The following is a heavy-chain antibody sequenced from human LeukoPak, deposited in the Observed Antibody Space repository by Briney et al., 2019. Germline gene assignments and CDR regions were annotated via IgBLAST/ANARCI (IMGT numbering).Heavy chain of an antibody. CDR1: GFKVDDHC. V-gene: IGHV3-9*01. CDR3: AKGNHHGGHSGLTYYFDS. D-gene: IGHD4-23*01. J-gene: IGHJ4*02. CDR2: IRWDSINI. Sequence: GRSVRLSWAASGFKVDDHCIGWVRQAPGKWREWVSCIRWDSINIRYADSVKCRFTISRDNAKHPLYLQMNSLRADDTALYYCAKGNHHGGHSGLTYYFDSWGQGTLVTVSS.